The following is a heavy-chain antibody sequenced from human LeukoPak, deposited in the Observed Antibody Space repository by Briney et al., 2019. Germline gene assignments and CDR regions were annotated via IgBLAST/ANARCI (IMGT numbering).Heavy chain of an antibody. D-gene: IGHD2-2*01. CDR1: GFTFSSYG. J-gene: IGHJ6*02. CDR2: IWYDGSNK. V-gene: IGHV3-33*01. Sequence: GGSLRLSCAAYGFTFSSYGMHWVRQAPGEGLEWVAVIWYDGSNKYYADSVKGRFTISRDNSKNTLYLQMNSLRAEDTAVYYCARSGYCSGTSCRYYYYGMDVWGQGTTVTVSS. CDR3: ARSGYCSGTSCRYYYYGMDV.